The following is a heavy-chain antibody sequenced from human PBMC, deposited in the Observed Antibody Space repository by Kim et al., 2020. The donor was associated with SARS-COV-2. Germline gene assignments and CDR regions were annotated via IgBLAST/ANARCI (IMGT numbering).Heavy chain of an antibody. D-gene: IGHD3-22*01. CDR2: IIPIFGTA. V-gene: IGHV1-69*13. Sequence: SVKVSCKASGGTFSSYAISWVRQAPGQGLEWMGGIIPIFGTANYAQKFQGRVTITADESTSTAYMELSSLRSEDTAVYYCARGLNLRYYYDSSAGGRELDYWGQGTLVTVSS. CDR3: ARGLNLRYYYDSSAGGRELDY. CDR1: GGTFSSYA. J-gene: IGHJ4*02.